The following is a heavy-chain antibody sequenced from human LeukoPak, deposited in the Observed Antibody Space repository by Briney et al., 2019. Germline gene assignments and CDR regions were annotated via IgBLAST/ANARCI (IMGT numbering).Heavy chain of an antibody. CDR1: GYTFTGYY. D-gene: IGHD3-22*01. V-gene: IGHV1-2*02. Sequence: GASVKVSCKASGYTFTGYYMHWVRQAPGQGLEWMGWINPNSGGTNYAQKFQGRVTMTRDTSISTAYMELSRLRSDDTAVYYCARGLSYYYDSSGYYYFDYWGQGTLVTVSS. CDR3: ARGLSYYYDSSGYYYFDY. J-gene: IGHJ4*02. CDR2: INPNSGGT.